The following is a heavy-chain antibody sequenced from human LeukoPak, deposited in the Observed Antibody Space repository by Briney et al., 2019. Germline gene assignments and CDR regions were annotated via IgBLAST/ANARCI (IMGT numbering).Heavy chain of an antibody. J-gene: IGHJ6*02. V-gene: IGHV3-72*01. CDR1: GVTISDHY. CDR3: ASAVATMVRGRSVGIDV. CDR2: IRDRANSYTT. Sequence: RTAGSLRLSCAASGVTISDHYMDWARQPPGKGLEWVGRIRDRANSYTTEYTASVKGRFTISRDDSKNSLYLQMDSLKAEDTAVYYCASAVATMVRGRSVGIDVWGQGTTVTVSS. D-gene: IGHD3-10*01.